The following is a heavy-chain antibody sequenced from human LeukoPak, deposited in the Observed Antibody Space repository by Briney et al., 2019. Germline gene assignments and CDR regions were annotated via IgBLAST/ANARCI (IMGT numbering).Heavy chain of an antibody. CDR2: ISSSGSTI. J-gene: IGHJ6*02. D-gene: IGHD3-10*02. CDR3: ARDRKGITMFLGMDV. V-gene: IGHV3-48*03. CDR1: GFSFGDYG. Sequence: GGSLRLSCVASGFSFGDYGMNWVRQAPGKGLEWVSYISSSGSTIYYADSVKGRFTIPRDNAKNSLYLQMNSLRAEDTAVYYCARDRKGITMFLGMDVWGQGTTVTVSS.